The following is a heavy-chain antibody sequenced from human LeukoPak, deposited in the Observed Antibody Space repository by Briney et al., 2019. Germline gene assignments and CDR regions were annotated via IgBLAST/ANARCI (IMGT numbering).Heavy chain of an antibody. Sequence: GGSLRLSCAASGFTFSSYAMSWVRQAPGEGLEWVSAISGSGGSTYYADSVKGRFTISRDNSKNTLYLQMNSLRAEDTAVYYCARVPTAVRYFDWLTPYYFDYWGQGTLVTVSS. D-gene: IGHD3-9*01. CDR3: ARVPTAVRYFDWLTPYYFDY. CDR2: ISGSGGST. J-gene: IGHJ4*02. V-gene: IGHV3-23*01. CDR1: GFTFSSYA.